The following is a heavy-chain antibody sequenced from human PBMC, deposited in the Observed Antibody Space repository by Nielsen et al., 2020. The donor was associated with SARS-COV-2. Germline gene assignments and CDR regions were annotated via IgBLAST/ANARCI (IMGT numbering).Heavy chain of an antibody. J-gene: IGHJ3*02. CDR2: ISSSSNTI. CDR3: ARDGGYCSGGSCYSRGFDI. Sequence: GESLKISCAASGFTFSSYSMMNWVRQAPGKGLEWVSYISSSSNTIYYADSVKGRFTISRDNAKNSLYLQLNSLRAEDTAVYYCARDGGYCSGGSCYSRGFDIWGQGTMVTVSS. D-gene: IGHD2-15*01. V-gene: IGHV3-48*01. CDR1: GFTFSSYS.